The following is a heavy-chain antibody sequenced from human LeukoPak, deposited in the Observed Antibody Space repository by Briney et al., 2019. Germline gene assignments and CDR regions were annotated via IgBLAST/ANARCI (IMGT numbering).Heavy chain of an antibody. D-gene: IGHD1-26*01. CDR3: ARAKIVGAIFDY. CDR1: GYTFTGYY. CDR2: INPNSGGT. V-gene: IGHV1-2*02. Sequence: ASVKVSCKASGYTFTGYYMHWVRQAPGQGLEWMGWINPNSGGTNYAQKFQGRVTMTRDTSISTAYMELSRLRSDDTAVYCCARAKIVGAIFDYWGQGTLVTVSS. J-gene: IGHJ4*02.